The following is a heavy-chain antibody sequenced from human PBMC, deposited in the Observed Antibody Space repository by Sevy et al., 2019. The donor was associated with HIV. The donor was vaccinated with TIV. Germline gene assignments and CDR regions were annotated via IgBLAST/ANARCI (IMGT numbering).Heavy chain of an antibody. J-gene: IGHJ6*02. Sequence: GGSLRLSCAASGFTFSSYWMHWVRQAPGKGLVWVSRINSDGSSTSYADSVRGRFTISRDNAKNTRYLQMNSLRAEDTAVYYCARARGGGKGWSGYYPPYYYYGMDVWGQGTTVTVSS. V-gene: IGHV3-74*01. CDR3: ARARGGGKGWSGYYPPYYYYGMDV. CDR1: GFTFSSYW. CDR2: INSDGSST. D-gene: IGHD3-3*01.